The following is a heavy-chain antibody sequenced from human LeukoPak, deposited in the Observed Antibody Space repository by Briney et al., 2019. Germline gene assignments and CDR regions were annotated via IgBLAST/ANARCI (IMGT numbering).Heavy chain of an antibody. CDR2: VSGSGGST. CDR3: ARGRGYSSSWYAY. J-gene: IGHJ4*02. V-gene: IGHV3-23*01. CDR1: GFTFSSYT. D-gene: IGHD6-13*01. Sequence: TGGSLRLSCAASGFTFSSYTMSWVRQAPGKGLEWVSGVSGSGGSTHYADSVKGRFTISRDNSKNTLYLQMNSLRAEDTAVYYCARGRGYSSSWYAYWGQGTLVTVSS.